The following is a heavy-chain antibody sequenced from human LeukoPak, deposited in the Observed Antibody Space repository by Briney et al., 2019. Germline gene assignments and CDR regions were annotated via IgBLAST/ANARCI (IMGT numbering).Heavy chain of an antibody. Sequence: GASVKVSCKASGGTFSSYAISWVRQAPGQGLEWRGGIIPIFGTANYAQKFQGRVTITADKPTSTPYMELSNLRSTGTAVYYCSRVRAYYDYVWGSYRYQSKYNWFDPWGQGPLVTVSS. J-gene: IGHJ5*02. D-gene: IGHD3-16*02. V-gene: IGHV1-69*06. CDR1: GGTFSSYA. CDR2: IIPIFGTA. CDR3: SRVRAYYDYVWGSYRYQSKYNWFDP.